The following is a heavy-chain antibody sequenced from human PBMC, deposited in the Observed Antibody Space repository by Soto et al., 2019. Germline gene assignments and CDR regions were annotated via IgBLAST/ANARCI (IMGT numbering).Heavy chain of an antibody. Sequence: SETLSLTCTVSGGSGSSGSYYWSWIRQPPGKGLEWIGYIYYSGSTNYNPSLKSRVTISVDTSKNQFSLKLSSVTAADTAVYYCASHAYSSGSSLAYWGQGSLVTVSS. CDR1: GGSGSSGSYY. V-gene: IGHV4-61*01. J-gene: IGHJ4*02. CDR3: ASHAYSSGSSLAY. D-gene: IGHD6-19*01. CDR2: IYYSGST.